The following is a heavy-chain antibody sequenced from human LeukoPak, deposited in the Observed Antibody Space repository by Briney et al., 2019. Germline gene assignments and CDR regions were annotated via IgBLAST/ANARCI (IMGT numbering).Heavy chain of an antibody. D-gene: IGHD5-24*01. J-gene: IGHJ4*02. Sequence: GGSLRLSCAASGFTVSSNYMSWVRQAPGKGLEWVSVIYSGGSTYYADSVKGRFTISRDNSKNTLYLQMNSLRAEDTAVYYCARVERWLQVDYWGQGTLVTVSS. CDR1: GFTVSSNY. V-gene: IGHV3-66*01. CDR3: ARVERWLQVDY. CDR2: IYSGGST.